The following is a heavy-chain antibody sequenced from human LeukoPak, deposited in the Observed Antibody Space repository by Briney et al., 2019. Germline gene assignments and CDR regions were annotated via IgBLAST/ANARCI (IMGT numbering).Heavy chain of an antibody. Sequence: PSETLSPTCTVSGGSISSYYWSWIRQPPGKALEWIGYIYSSGSTNYKSSLKSRVTISGDTYKNQFSLKLRAVTAADTAVYYCARGHCSSSSCAAGWFDPWGQGTLVTVSS. CDR2: IYSSGST. D-gene: IGHD2-15*01. V-gene: IGHV4-59*01. J-gene: IGHJ5*02. CDR3: ARGHCSSSSCAAGWFDP. CDR1: GGSISSYY.